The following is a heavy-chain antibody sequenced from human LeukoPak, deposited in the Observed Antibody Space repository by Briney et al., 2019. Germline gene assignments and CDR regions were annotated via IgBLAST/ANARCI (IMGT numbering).Heavy chain of an antibody. Sequence: PSETLSLTCAVHGGSFSRYYWRSIRQSPGKGLEWIGEINHSGSTNYNPSLKSRVTISVDTSRNQFSLKLSSVIAADTAVYYCATNPGGYCSSSSCYGEPPWGQGTLVTVSS. CDR3: ATNPGGYCSSSSCYGEPP. V-gene: IGHV4-34*01. J-gene: IGHJ5*02. D-gene: IGHD2-2*01. CDR2: INHSGST. CDR1: GGSFSRYY.